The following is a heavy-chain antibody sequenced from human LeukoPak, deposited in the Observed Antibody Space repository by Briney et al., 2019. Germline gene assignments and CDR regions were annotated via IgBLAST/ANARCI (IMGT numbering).Heavy chain of an antibody. CDR3: ARGGDFWRGVGWFGP. CDR2: IYNSGST. Sequence: PSETLSLTCAVYDGSFRGDYWSWIRQPPGKGLEWIGGIYNSGSTNYNPSLKSRITISVDTSKNQFSLKLSSVTAADTAVYFCARGGDFWRGVGWFGPWGQGTLVTVSS. D-gene: IGHD3-3*01. V-gene: IGHV4-34*01. CDR1: DGSFRGDY. J-gene: IGHJ5*02.